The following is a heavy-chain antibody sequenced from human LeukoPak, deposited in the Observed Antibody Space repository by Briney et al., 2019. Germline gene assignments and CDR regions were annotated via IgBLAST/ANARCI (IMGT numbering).Heavy chain of an antibody. J-gene: IGHJ4*02. CDR2: VKQDGSER. V-gene: IGHV3-7*05. CDR3: VRLTIGCIDY. Sequence: GGSLRLSCAASGFTFSSFWMSWVPQAPGRGLEWLATVKQDGSERYYVDSVRGRFTISRDNAKNSLFLRMNSLRAEDTAVYYCVRLTIGCIDYWGQGTLVTVSS. CDR1: GFTFSSFW. D-gene: IGHD6-19*01.